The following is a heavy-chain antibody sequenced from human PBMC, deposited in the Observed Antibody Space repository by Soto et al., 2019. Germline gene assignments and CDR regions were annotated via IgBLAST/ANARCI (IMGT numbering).Heavy chain of an antibody. CDR1: GGSISSYY. CDR3: ARHDPIAAAGTLLSWFVP. CDR2: IYYSGST. J-gene: IGHJ5*02. Sequence: PSETLSLTCTVSGGSISSYYWSWIRQPPGKGLEWIGYIYYSGSTNYNPSLKSRVTISVDTSKNQFSLKLSSVTAADTAVYYCARHDPIAAAGTLLSWFVPWGQGTLVTVSS. V-gene: IGHV4-59*08. D-gene: IGHD6-13*01.